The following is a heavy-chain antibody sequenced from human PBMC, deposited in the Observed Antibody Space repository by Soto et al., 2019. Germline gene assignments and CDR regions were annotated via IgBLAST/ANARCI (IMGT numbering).Heavy chain of an antibody. CDR1: GFSFSSYA. D-gene: IGHD6-19*01. CDR2: ISHDEINK. CDR3: ATGVYSSDYLVKRFEP. Sequence: QVRLVESGGGVVQPGRSLRLSCTACGFSFSSYAMYWFRQPPGKGLEWVAVISHDEINKHYADSVKGRVTVSRDNSNHSLGSKLNTLRGADTAMYYCATGVYSSDYLVKRFEPWGQATLVTVSS. V-gene: IGHV3-30-3*01. J-gene: IGHJ5*02.